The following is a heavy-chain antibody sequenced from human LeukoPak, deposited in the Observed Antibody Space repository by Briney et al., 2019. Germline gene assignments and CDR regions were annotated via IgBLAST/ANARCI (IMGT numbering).Heavy chain of an antibody. CDR3: ARGRYVWDIVVVPAAITNWFDP. CDR2: IYYSGST. Sequence: SETLSLTCTVSGGSISSSSYYWGWIRQPPGKGLEWIGSIYYSGSTYYNPSLKSRVTISVDTSKNQFSLKLSSVTTADMAVYYCARGRYVWDIVVVPAAITNWFDPWGQGTLVTVSS. D-gene: IGHD2-2*02. J-gene: IGHJ5*02. V-gene: IGHV4-39*01. CDR1: GGSISSSSYY.